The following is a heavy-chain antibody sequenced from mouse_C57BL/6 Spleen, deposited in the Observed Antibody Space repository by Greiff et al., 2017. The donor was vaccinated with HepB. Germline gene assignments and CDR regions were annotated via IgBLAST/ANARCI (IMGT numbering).Heavy chain of an antibody. V-gene: IGHV1-26*01. CDR1: GYTFTDYY. J-gene: IGHJ2*01. CDR2: INPNNGGT. CDR3: ARAGSSGYGY. D-gene: IGHD3-2*02. Sequence: VQLQQSGPELVKPGASVKISCKASGYTFTDYYMNWVKQSHGKSLEWIGDINPNNGGTSYNQKFKGKATLTVDKSSSTAYMELRSLTSEDSAVYYCARAGSSGYGYWGQGTTLTVSS.